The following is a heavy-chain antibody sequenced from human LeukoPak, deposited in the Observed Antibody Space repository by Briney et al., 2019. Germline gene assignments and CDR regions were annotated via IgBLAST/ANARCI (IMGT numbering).Heavy chain of an antibody. Sequence: GGSLRLSCAASGVSFKSFEMNWLRQAPGKGLEWLSYISSSGSTIYYADSVKGRFTISRDNAKHSLYLQMNSLRAEDTAVYYCARALGWGQGTLVTVSS. CDR3: ARALG. V-gene: IGHV3-48*03. CDR1: GVSFKSFE. J-gene: IGHJ4*02. D-gene: IGHD3-16*01. CDR2: ISSSGSTI.